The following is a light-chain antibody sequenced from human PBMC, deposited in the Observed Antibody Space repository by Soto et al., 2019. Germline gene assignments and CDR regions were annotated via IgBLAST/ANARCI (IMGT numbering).Light chain of an antibody. J-gene: IGKJ1*01. V-gene: IGKV1-5*01. CDR1: QSISTW. Sequence: DIQMTQSPSTLSASVGDRVTITCRASQSISTWLAWYQQKPGKAPKLLIYDASNLESGVPSRFSGSGSETEFTLTISSLQPDDFATYYCQQYNHYSWTFGQGTKVDIK. CDR3: QQYNHYSWT. CDR2: DAS.